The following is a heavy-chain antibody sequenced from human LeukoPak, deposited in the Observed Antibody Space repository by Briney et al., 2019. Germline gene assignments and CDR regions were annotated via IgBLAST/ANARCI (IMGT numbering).Heavy chain of an antibody. Sequence: GGSLRLSCAASGFTFSSYAMSWVRQAPAKGLEWVSAISGSGGSTYYADSVKGRFTLSRDNSKNTLYLQMNSLRAEDTAVYYCAKAEQWLFSYYYGMDVWGQGTTVTVSS. V-gene: IGHV3-23*01. CDR1: GFTFSSYA. J-gene: IGHJ6*02. D-gene: IGHD6-19*01. CDR3: AKAEQWLFSYYYGMDV. CDR2: ISGSGGST.